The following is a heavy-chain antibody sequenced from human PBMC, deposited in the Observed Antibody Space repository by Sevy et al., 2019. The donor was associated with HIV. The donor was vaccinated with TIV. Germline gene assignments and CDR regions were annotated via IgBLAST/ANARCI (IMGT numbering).Heavy chain of an antibody. D-gene: IGHD2-2*01. Sequence: SETLSLTCAVYGGSFSGYYWSWIRQPPGKGLEWIGEINHSGSTNYNPSLNSRVTISVDTSKNQFSLKLSSVTAADTAVYYCAIHCGGTSCSHAFDIWGQGTMVTVSS. CDR2: INHSGST. CDR3: AIHCGGTSCSHAFDI. J-gene: IGHJ3*02. CDR1: GGSFSGYY. V-gene: IGHV4-34*01.